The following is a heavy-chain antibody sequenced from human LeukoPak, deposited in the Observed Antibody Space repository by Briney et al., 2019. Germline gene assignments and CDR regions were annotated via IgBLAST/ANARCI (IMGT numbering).Heavy chain of an antibody. Sequence: GGSLRLSCADSGFTFSIYAMSWVRQAPGKGLEWVSTVSPSGGSTHYADSVKGRFTIPRDNSKNTLYLQMSSLRADDTAVYFCARYYDILTDYHRFDYWGQGTLVTVSS. CDR1: GFTFSIYA. CDR3: ARYYDILTDYHRFDY. J-gene: IGHJ4*02. D-gene: IGHD3-9*01. CDR2: VSPSGGST. V-gene: IGHV3-23*01.